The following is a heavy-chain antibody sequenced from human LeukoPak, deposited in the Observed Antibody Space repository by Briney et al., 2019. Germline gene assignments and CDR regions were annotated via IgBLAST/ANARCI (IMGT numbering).Heavy chain of an antibody. Sequence: SSETLSLTCAVYGGSISSYYWSWIRQPAGKGLEWIGRIYTSGSTNYNPSLKSRVTISVDTSLNQFSLKLTSVTAADTAVYYCASPGNHYHYMDVWGKGTTVTVSS. CDR2: IYTSGST. CDR3: ASPGNHYHYMDV. J-gene: IGHJ6*03. CDR1: GGSISSYY. D-gene: IGHD1-14*01. V-gene: IGHV4-59*10.